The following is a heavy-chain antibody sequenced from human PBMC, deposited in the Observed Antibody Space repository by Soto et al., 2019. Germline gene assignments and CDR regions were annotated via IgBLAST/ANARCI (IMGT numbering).Heavy chain of an antibody. D-gene: IGHD6-19*01. CDR3: ARDTVAGTYYYYGMDV. J-gene: IGHJ6*02. Sequence: SETLSLTCTVSGGSVSSGSYYWSWIRQPPGKGLEWVGYIYYSGSTNYNPSLKSRVTISVDTSKNQFSLKLSSVTAADTAVYYCARDTVAGTYYYYGMDVWGQGTTVTVSS. V-gene: IGHV4-61*01. CDR2: IYYSGST. CDR1: GGSVSSGSYY.